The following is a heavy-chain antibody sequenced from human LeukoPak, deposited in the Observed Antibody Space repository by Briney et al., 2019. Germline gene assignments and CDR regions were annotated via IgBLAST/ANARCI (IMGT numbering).Heavy chain of an antibody. J-gene: IGHJ4*02. D-gene: IGHD1-1*01. V-gene: IGHV3-33*01. CDR2: IWSDGSSE. CDR1: GVSLSGHG. Sequence: GRSLRLSCVVSGVSLSGHGIHWVRQAPGKGLEWVAFIWSDGSSEYYADSVKGRFTVSRDNSKNTVYLQINGLRVEDTAVYHCARDRGNDFLDYWGQGTLVTVSS. CDR3: ARDRGNDFLDY.